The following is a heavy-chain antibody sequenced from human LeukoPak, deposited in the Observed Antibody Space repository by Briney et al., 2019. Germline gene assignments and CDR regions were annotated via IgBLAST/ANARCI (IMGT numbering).Heavy chain of an antibody. D-gene: IGHD1-26*01. Sequence: PSETLSLTCTVSGASITSYYWSWIRQPPGKGLEWIGYIYYSGSTKYNPSLKSRVTISVDTSKNQFSLKLSSVTAADTAVYYCARVVGATIDYWGQGTLVTVSS. CDR2: IYYSGST. V-gene: IGHV4-59*08. J-gene: IGHJ4*02. CDR1: GASITSYY. CDR3: ARVVGATIDY.